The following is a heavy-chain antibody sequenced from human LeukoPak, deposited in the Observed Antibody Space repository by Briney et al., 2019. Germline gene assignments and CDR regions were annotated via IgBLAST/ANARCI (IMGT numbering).Heavy chain of an antibody. CDR2: ISSDGNDK. CDR1: GVTFSSYG. V-gene: IGHV3-30*03. D-gene: IGHD5-12*01. Sequence: GGSLRLSCAASGVTFSSYGMHWVRQAPGKGLEWVALISSDGNDKLYGDSVKGRFTISRDDSKSTLYLQMNSLRAEDTAVYYCTTKVIRGNSGDDYDDWGQGTLVTGSS. CDR3: TTKVIRGNSGDDYDD. J-gene: IGHJ4*02.